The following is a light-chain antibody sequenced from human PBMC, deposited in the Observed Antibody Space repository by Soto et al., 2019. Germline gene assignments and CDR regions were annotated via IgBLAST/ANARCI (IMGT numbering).Light chain of an antibody. CDR2: YDD. CDR3: AAWDDSLNGPI. V-gene: IGLV1-36*01. Sequence: QSVLTQPPSVSEAPRQRVTISCSGSSSNIGNNAVNWYQQLPGKAPKLLIYYDDLLPSGVSDRFSGSKSGTSASLAISGLQSEDEADYYCAAWDDSLNGPIFGTGTEVTVL. CDR1: SSNIGNNA. J-gene: IGLJ1*01.